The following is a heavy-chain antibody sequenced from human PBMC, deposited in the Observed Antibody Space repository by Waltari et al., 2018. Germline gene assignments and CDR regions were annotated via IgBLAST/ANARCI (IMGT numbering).Heavy chain of an antibody. Sequence: EVQLLESGGGLVQHGGSVRLSCAASGLAFRSYAMSWVRQAPGKGLEWVSVIYSGGSSTYYADSVKGRFTISRDNSKNTLYLQMNSLRAEDTAVYYCAKEDNWKAFDYWGQGTLVTVSS. CDR2: IYSGGSST. CDR1: GLAFRSYA. D-gene: IGHD1-20*01. V-gene: IGHV3-23*03. J-gene: IGHJ4*02. CDR3: AKEDNWKAFDY.